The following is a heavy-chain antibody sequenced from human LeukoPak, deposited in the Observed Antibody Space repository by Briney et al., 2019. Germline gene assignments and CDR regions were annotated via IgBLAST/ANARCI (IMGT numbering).Heavy chain of an antibody. D-gene: IGHD3-10*01. CDR1: GGSFSTYY. V-gene: IGHV4-34*01. CDR2: INHSGST. J-gene: IGHJ6*04. Sequence: SETLSLTCAVYGGSFSTYYWSWVRQPPGSGLEWIGEINHSGSTNYNPSLKSRVSVSIDTSKNQFSLKLSSLTAADTAIYFCARHGLGRGVYITRQYNYYMDVWGTGTTVTVSS. CDR3: ARHGLGRGVYITRQYNYYMDV.